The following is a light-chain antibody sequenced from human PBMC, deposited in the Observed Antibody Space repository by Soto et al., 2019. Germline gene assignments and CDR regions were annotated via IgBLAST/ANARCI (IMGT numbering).Light chain of an antibody. CDR2: GAS. CDR3: HQYNNWPVT. CDR1: QSVSTN. V-gene: IGKV3-15*01. Sequence: EIVMTQSPATLSASPGERATLSCRASQSVSTNLAWYQQKPGQAPRLLIYGASTRATVVPARFSGSGSGTEFTLTISSLQSEDFAVYFCHQYNNWPVTFGGGTKVEIK. J-gene: IGKJ4*01.